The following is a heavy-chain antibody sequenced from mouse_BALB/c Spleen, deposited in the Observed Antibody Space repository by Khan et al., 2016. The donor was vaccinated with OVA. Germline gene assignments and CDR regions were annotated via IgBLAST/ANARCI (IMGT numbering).Heavy chain of an antibody. D-gene: IGHD2-1*01. CDR1: GFSLTSYG. CDR3: ARHCDDGNYGPYFDV. V-gene: IGHV2-6-1*01. Sequence: VQLQESGPGLVAPSQSLSITCTISGFSLTSYGVHWVRQPPGKGLEWLVVIWSDGHTTYNSALKSRLSISKDNSKSQVFLKMNSLQTDDTAMYYCARHCDDGNYGPYFDVWGAGTTVTVSS. CDR2: IWSDGHT. J-gene: IGHJ1*01.